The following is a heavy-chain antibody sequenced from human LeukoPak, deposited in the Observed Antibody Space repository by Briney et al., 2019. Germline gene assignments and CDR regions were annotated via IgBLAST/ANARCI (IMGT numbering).Heavy chain of an antibody. CDR1: GGSIISSSYY. J-gene: IGHJ4*02. V-gene: IGHV4-39*07. Sequence: SETLSLTCSVSGGSIISSSYYWGCISQPPGEGLEWIGSIYYSRSTNYNPSVKSQVTRSVDTSKNQFSLKLSSVTAADTAVYYCANGSVPHDYWGQGTLVTVSS. CDR2: IYYSRST. CDR3: ANGSVPHDY. D-gene: IGHD2-8*02.